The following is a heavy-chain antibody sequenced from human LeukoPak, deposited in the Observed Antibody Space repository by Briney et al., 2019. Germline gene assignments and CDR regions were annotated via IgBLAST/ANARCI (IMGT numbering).Heavy chain of an antibody. CDR2: IIPIFGTA. Sequence: SVKVSCKASGGTFSSYAISWVRQAPGQGLEWMGGIIPIFGTANYAQKFQGRVTITTDESTGTAYMELSSLRSEDTAVYYCAVGYYDSSGYYYAIDYWGQGTLVTVSS. CDR3: AVGYYDSSGYYYAIDY. CDR1: GGTFSSYA. D-gene: IGHD3-22*01. V-gene: IGHV1-69*05. J-gene: IGHJ4*02.